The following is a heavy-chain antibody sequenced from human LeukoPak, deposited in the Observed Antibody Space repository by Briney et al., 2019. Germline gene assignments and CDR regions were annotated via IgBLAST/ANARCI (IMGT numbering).Heavy chain of an antibody. Sequence: PGGSLRLSCAASGFTFSSYGMHWVRQAPGKGLEWVAVIWYDGSNKYYADSVKGRFTISRDNSKNTLYLQMNSLRAEDTAVYYCARGGWQQLVRSLPFGYWGQGTLVTVSS. V-gene: IGHV3-33*01. CDR3: ARGGWQQLVRSLPFGY. CDR1: GFTFSSYG. J-gene: IGHJ4*02. CDR2: IWYDGSNK. D-gene: IGHD6-13*01.